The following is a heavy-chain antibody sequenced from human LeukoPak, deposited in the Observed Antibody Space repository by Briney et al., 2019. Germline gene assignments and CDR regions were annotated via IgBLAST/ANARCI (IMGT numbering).Heavy chain of an antibody. CDR2: ISNNGGSS. Sequence: PGRSRRLSCSASGFTFSAYAMYWVQQPPGEGLEYVSGISNNGGSSFYADSVKGRFTISRDNSKNTLYLQMSSLRAEDTAVYYCVKITSVTGGDCWGQGTRLTVSS. J-gene: IGHJ4*02. D-gene: IGHD1-14*01. CDR3: VKITSVTGGDC. V-gene: IGHV3-64D*09. CDR1: GFTFSAYA.